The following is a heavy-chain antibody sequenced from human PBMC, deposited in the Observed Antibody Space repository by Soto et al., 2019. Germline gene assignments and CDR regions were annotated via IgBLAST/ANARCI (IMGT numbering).Heavy chain of an antibody. V-gene: IGHV3-49*03. Sequence: QPGGSLRLSCTTSGFTFVDYAMSWFRQAPGKGLEWVGFIRSEAFGGTTEYAASVKGRFTISRDDSKNIAFLQMNSLGTEDTAVYYCNRGISGSFTTLDFWGQGTLVTVSS. CDR2: IRSEAFGGTT. J-gene: IGHJ4*02. CDR3: NRGISGSFTTLDF. CDR1: GFTFVDYA. D-gene: IGHD1-26*01.